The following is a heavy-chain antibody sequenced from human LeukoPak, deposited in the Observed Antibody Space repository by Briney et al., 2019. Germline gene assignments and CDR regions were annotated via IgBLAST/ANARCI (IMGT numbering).Heavy chain of an antibody. V-gene: IGHV3-7*04. D-gene: IGHD5-24*01. Sequence: PGGSLRLSCAASGFTFSNYWMSWVRQAPGKGLEWVANIKQDGSEKYYVDSVRGRFTISRDNAKNSLYLQMNSLRAEDTAIYYCTRVGYIDEGIDYWGQGTLVTVSS. CDR1: GFTFSNYW. J-gene: IGHJ4*02. CDR2: IKQDGSEK. CDR3: TRVGYIDEGIDY.